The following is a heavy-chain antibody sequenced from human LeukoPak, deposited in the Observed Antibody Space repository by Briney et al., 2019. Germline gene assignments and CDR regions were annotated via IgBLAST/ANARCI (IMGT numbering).Heavy chain of an antibody. Sequence: PGGSLRLSCAASGFTFSSYGMSWVRQAPGKGLEWVSAISGSGGNTYYADSVKGRFTISRDNSKNSLYLQMNSLRAEDMALYYCAKEGEGFDYWGQGTLVTVSS. CDR1: GFTFSSYG. D-gene: IGHD3-10*01. J-gene: IGHJ4*02. CDR3: AKEGEGFDY. CDR2: ISGSGGNT. V-gene: IGHV3-23*01.